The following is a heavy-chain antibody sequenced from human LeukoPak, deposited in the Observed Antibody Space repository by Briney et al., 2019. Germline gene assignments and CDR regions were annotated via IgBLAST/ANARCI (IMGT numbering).Heavy chain of an antibody. CDR2: INHSGST. CDR3: ARLTYYYGSGSYYRSGSPEYYYGMDV. V-gene: IGHV4-34*01. D-gene: IGHD3-10*01. J-gene: IGHJ6*02. Sequence: SETLSLTCAVYGGSFSGYYWSWIRQPPGKGLEWIGEINHSGSTNYNPSLKSRVTISVDTSKNQFSLKLSSVTAADTAVYYCARLTYYYGSGSYYRSGSPEYYYGMDVWGQGTTVTVSS. CDR1: GGSFSGYY.